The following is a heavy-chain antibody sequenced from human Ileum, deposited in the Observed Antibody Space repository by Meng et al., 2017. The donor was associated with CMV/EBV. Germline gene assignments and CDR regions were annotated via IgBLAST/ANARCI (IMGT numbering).Heavy chain of an antibody. D-gene: IGHD1-14*01. CDR2: ISNSGGIA. CDR1: GLILSNYA. V-gene: IGHV3-23*01. Sequence: LSLTCAASGLILSNYAMSWVRQAPGKGLEWVSVISNSGGIAYYADSVKGRFTISRDNSKNTLFLQLSSLRAEDTAVYYCGNSEPVVRLFRYWGQGTLVTVSS. J-gene: IGHJ4*02. CDR3: GNSEPVVRLFRY.